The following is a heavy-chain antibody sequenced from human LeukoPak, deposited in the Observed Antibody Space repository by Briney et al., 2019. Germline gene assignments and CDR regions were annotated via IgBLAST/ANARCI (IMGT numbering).Heavy chain of an antibody. CDR3: ARPSNYYDSSGYPLYYFDY. V-gene: IGHV3-30*03. J-gene: IGHJ4*02. Sequence: GSLRLSCAASGFSFSSYGMHWVRPAPGKGQEWVAVISYDGSNKYYADSVKGRFTISRDNSKNTLYLQMNSLRAEDTAVYYCARPSNYYDSSGYPLYYFDYWGQGTLVTVSS. CDR1: GFSFSSYG. D-gene: IGHD3-22*01. CDR2: ISYDGSNK.